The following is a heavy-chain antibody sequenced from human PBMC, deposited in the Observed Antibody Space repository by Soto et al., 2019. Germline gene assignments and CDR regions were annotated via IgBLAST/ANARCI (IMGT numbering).Heavy chain of an antibody. Sequence: GSGPTLVNPTQTLTLTCTFSGFSLSTSGMCVSWIRQPPGKALEWLARIDWDDDKYYSTSLKTRLTISKDTSKNQVVLTMTNMDPVDTATYYCARMAYSYPYYYYGMDVWGQGTTVTVSS. CDR2: IDWDDDK. CDR1: GFSLSTSGMC. J-gene: IGHJ6*02. CDR3: ARMAYSYPYYYYGMDV. V-gene: IGHV2-70*11. D-gene: IGHD5-18*01.